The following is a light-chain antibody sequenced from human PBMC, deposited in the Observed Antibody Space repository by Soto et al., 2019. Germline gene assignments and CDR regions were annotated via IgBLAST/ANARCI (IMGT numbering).Light chain of an antibody. J-gene: IGKJ1*01. Sequence: IVMTQSPATLSVSPGERATLSFRASQSVFSSLAWYQQKPGQAPRLLIYGAATRATGIPARFSGSGSGTDFTLTISSLQSEDFAVYYCQQYHNWLAFGQGTKVDIK. V-gene: IGKV3-15*01. CDR1: QSVFSS. CDR3: QQYHNWLA. CDR2: GAA.